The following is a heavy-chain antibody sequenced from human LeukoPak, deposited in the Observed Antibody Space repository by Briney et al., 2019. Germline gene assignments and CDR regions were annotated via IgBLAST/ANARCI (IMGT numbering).Heavy chain of an antibody. D-gene: IGHD1-26*01. Sequence: GGSLRLSCAASGFTFSSYSMNWVRQAPGKGLEWVSYISSSSSTIYYADSAKGRFTISRDNAKNSLYLQMNSLRAEDTAVYYCASGAGGSYINYWGQGTLVTVSS. CDR1: GFTFSSYS. V-gene: IGHV3-48*04. CDR2: ISSSSSTI. CDR3: ASGAGGSYINY. J-gene: IGHJ4*02.